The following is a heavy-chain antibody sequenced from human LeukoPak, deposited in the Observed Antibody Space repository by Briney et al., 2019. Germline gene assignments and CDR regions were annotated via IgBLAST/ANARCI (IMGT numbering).Heavy chain of an antibody. V-gene: IGHV3-20*04. CDR1: GFTFYDYG. CDR3: ARVGPVRTYFDY. Sequence: GGSLRLSCAASGFTFYDYGMSWVRQAPGKGLEWVSDITWNGGSTGYADSVKGRFTISRDNAKNSLYLQMNSLRAEDTALYYCARVGPVRTYFDYWGQGTLVTVSS. CDR2: ITWNGGST. D-gene: IGHD3/OR15-3a*01. J-gene: IGHJ4*02.